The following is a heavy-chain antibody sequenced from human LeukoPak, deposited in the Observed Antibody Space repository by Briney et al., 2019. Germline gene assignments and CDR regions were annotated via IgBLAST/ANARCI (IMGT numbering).Heavy chain of an antibody. D-gene: IGHD3-22*01. Sequence: SETLSLTCTVSGYSISTSYYWGWIRQPPGKGLEWIGSIYHSGSTYYNPSLKSRVTISVDTSKNQFSLKLSSVTAADTAVYYCARDRDYYDSSGYYDYWGQGTLVTVSS. J-gene: IGHJ4*02. CDR1: GYSISTSYY. CDR3: ARDRDYYDSSGYYDY. V-gene: IGHV4-38-2*02. CDR2: IYHSGST.